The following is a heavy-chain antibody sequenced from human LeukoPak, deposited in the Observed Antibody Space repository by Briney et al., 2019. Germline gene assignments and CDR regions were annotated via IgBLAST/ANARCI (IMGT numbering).Heavy chain of an antibody. J-gene: IGHJ6*03. CDR3: ARVFGYYYYYMDV. V-gene: IGHV4-34*01. CDR2: INHSGST. D-gene: IGHD3-10*01. Sequence: SETLSLTCAVYGGSFSGYYWSWIRQPPGKGLEWIGEINHSGSTNYNPSLKSRVTISVDTTKNQFSLKLSSVTAADTAVYYCARVFGYYYYYMDVWGKGTTVTVSS. CDR1: GGSFSGYY.